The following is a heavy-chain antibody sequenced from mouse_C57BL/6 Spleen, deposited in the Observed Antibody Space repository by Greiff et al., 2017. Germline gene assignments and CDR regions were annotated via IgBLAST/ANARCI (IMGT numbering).Heavy chain of an antibody. J-gene: IGHJ1*03. V-gene: IGHV1-81*01. D-gene: IGHD1-1*01. Sequence: QVQLQQSGAELARPGASVKLSCKASGYTFTSSGISWVKQRTGQGLEWIGEIYPRSGNTYYNEKFKGKATLTADKSSSTAYMELRSLTSGDSAVYFCARDYDSSQWYFDVWGTGTTVTVSS. CDR3: ARDYDSSQWYFDV. CDR2: IYPRSGNT. CDR1: GYTFTSSG.